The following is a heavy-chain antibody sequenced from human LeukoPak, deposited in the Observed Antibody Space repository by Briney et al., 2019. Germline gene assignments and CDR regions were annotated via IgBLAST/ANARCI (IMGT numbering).Heavy chain of an antibody. J-gene: IGHJ4*02. CDR1: GFTFDDYG. CDR2: ISSNGGST. CDR3: ARGSYYEPGYFDY. V-gene: IGHV3-64*01. D-gene: IGHD1-26*01. Sequence: PGGSLRLSCAASGFTFDDYGMSWVRQAPGKGLEYVSAISSNGGSTYYANSVKGRFTISRDNSKNTLYLQMGSLRAEDMAVYYCARGSYYEPGYFDYWGQGTLVTVSS.